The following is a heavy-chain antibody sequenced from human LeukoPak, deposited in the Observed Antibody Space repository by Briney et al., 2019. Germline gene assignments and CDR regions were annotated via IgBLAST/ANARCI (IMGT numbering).Heavy chain of an antibody. V-gene: IGHV7-4-1*02. CDR1: GYTFTSYA. CDR3: ARDIFGEAAAGDY. Sequence: ASVKVSCKACGYTFTSYAMNWVRLAPGQGLEWMGWINTNTGNPTYAQGFTGRFVFSLDTSVSTAYLQISSLKAEDTAVYYCARDIFGEAAAGDYWGQGTLVTVSS. J-gene: IGHJ4*02. CDR2: INTNTGNP. D-gene: IGHD6-13*01.